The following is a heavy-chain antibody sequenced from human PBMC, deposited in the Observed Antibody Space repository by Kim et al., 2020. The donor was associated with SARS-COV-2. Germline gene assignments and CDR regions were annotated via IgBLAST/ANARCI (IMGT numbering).Heavy chain of an antibody. J-gene: IGHJ4*02. Sequence: ASVKVSCKASGYTFINYDINWVRQAAGQGLEWMGWMNSYSGKSGSAEKFQGRVAMTRDTSVKTADLDLTSLTSEDTAGYYCARGKLSWSPDFWGQGTRVT. CDR2: MNSYSGKS. CDR3: ARGKLSWSPDF. D-gene: IGHD2-15*01. CDR1: GYTFINYD. V-gene: IGHV1-8*02.